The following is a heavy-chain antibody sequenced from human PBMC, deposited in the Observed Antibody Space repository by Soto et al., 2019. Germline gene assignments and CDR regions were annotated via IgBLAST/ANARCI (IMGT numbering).Heavy chain of an antibody. V-gene: IGHV4-59*13. D-gene: IGHD3-10*01. CDR3: ATDSAGRGPFDP. CDR1: GGSFGTNY. J-gene: IGHJ5*02. CDR2: TYHTGST. Sequence: SETLSLTCTISGGSFGTNYWSWIRQAPGKGLEWIGYTYHTGSTKYNPSLKSRATISVDTSRNQFSLTLNSAAAADTAVYYCATDSAGRGPFDPWGQGIRVTVPQ.